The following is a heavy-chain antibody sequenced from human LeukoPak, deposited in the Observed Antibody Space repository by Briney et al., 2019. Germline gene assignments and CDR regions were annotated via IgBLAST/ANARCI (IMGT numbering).Heavy chain of an antibody. CDR3: VRLDYNNYVKDDY. J-gene: IGHJ4*01. CDR1: GYSISGGYY. V-gene: IGHV4-38-2*02. CDR2: MYHSGST. D-gene: IGHD4-11*01. Sequence: PSETLSLTCTVSGYSISGGYYWGWIRQPPGKGLEWIASMYHSGSTYYNLSLRSRVTISVDTSKNQVSLKLSSVTAADTAVYYCVRLDYNNYVKDDYWGQGTLVIVSS.